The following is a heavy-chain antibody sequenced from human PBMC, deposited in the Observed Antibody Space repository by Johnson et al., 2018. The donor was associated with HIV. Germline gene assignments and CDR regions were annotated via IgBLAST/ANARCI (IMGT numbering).Heavy chain of an antibody. CDR3: AREWYSRSPAAFDI. J-gene: IGHJ3*02. V-gene: IGHV3-30*04. D-gene: IGHD6-13*01. Sequence: QVQLVESGGGVVQPGRSLRLSCAASGFTFSNYAMHWVRQAPGKGLEWVAVISYDGSNKYYADSVKGRFTISRDSSKNTLSLQMNSLRGEDTAVYYCAREWYSRSPAAFDIWGHGTMVTVSS. CDR2: ISYDGSNK. CDR1: GFTFSNYA.